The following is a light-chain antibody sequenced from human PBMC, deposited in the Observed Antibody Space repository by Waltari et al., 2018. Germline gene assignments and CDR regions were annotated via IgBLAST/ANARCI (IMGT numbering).Light chain of an antibody. CDR2: DVS. CDR3: ISYTTSDTMI. V-gene: IGLV2-14*03. CDR1: SSDVGAYNY. Sequence: QSALTQPASVSGSPVQSITISCTGSSSDVGAYNYVSWYQQHPGKVPKLIIYDVSHRPSGVSFRFSGSKSDNTASLTISGLQAEDEADYYCISYTTSDTMIFGGGTKLTVL. J-gene: IGLJ2*01.